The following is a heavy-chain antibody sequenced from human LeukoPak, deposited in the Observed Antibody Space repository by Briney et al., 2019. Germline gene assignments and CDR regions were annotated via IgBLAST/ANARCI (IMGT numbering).Heavy chain of an antibody. V-gene: IGHV3-30*02. Sequence: PGGSLRLSCAASGFTFSTYGMHWVRQAPGKGLEWVAFIRYDGSNKYYADSVKGRFTISRDNAKNSLYLQMNSLRAEDTAFYYCARGRGSGSRTGAEAFDIWGQGTVVTVSS. CDR1: GFTFSTYG. CDR3: ARGRGSGSRTGAEAFDI. D-gene: IGHD1-26*01. CDR2: IRYDGSNK. J-gene: IGHJ3*02.